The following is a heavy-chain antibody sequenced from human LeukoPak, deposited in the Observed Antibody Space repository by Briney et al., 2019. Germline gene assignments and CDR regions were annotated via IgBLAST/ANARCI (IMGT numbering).Heavy chain of an antibody. D-gene: IGHD5/OR15-5a*01. Sequence: GGSLRLSCAASGFTLSSYAMTWVRQAPGKGLERVSDIGDSGATTYYADSVKGRFTISRDNSKNTLYLQMSSLRAEDTAVYYLSYWGQGTLVTVSS. J-gene: IGHJ4*02. CDR2: IGDSGATT. CDR1: GFTLSSYA. V-gene: IGHV3-23*01. CDR3: SY.